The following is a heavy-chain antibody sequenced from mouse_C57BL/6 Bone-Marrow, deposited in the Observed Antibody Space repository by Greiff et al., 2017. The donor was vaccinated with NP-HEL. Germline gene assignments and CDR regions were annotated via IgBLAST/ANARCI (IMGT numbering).Heavy chain of an antibody. D-gene: IGHD2-1*01. CDR1: GFSLTSYG. CDR3: ASSGNYTWFAY. V-gene: IGHV2-6*01. Sequence: QVQLKESGPGLVAPSQSLSITCTVSGFSLTSYGVDWVRQSPGKGLEWLGVIWGVGSTNYNSAPKSRLSISKDNSKSQVFLKMNSLQTDYTAMYYCASSGNYTWFAYWGQGTLVTVSA. CDR2: IWGVGST. J-gene: IGHJ3*01.